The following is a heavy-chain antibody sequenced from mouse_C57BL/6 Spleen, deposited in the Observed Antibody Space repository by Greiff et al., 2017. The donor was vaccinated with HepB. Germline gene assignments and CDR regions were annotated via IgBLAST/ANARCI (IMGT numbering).Heavy chain of an antibody. Sequence: VQLQQSGAELAKPGASVKLSCKASGYTFTSYWMHWVKQRPGQGLEWIGYINPSSGYTNYNEKFKGKATLTADKSSSTAYMQLSSLTSEDSAVYFCARSGLYFDYWGQGTTLTVSS. CDR1: GYTFTSYW. CDR3: ARSGLYFDY. CDR2: INPSSGYT. V-gene: IGHV1-7*01. J-gene: IGHJ2*01.